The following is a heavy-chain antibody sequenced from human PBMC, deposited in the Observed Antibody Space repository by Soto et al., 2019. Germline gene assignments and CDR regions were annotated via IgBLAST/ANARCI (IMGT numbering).Heavy chain of an antibody. Sequence: QLQLVESGGGVVQPGTSLRLSCAVSGFTFSAYGMHWVRQAPGTGLEWVALIWRDGSNTYYSDSVKGRFTISRDNSKNTLYLQMNSLRADETAVYYCARDLSKGGYFDYWGQGTLVTVSA. CDR1: GFTFSAYG. V-gene: IGHV3-33*01. CDR2: IWRDGSNT. CDR3: ARDLSKGGYFDY. J-gene: IGHJ4*02.